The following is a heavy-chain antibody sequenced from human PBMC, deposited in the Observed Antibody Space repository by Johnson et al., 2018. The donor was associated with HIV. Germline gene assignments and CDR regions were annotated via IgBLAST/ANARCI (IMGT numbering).Heavy chain of an antibody. CDR3: TTDDVVPPAFDI. CDR2: TTDKLNSYTT. V-gene: IGHV3-72*01. Sequence: VQLVESGGGLVQPGGSLRLSCLVSGFTFSDYYMDWVRQAPGKGLEWVGRTTDKLNSYTTKYAASVKGRFTISRDDSKKSLYLQINSLRTEDTAVYYCTTDDVVPPAFDIWGQGTMVTVSS. D-gene: IGHD2-15*01. CDR1: GFTFSDYY. J-gene: IGHJ3*02.